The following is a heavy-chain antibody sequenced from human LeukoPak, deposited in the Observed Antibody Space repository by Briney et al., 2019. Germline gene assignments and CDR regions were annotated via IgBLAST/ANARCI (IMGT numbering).Heavy chain of an antibody. J-gene: IGHJ4*02. D-gene: IGHD3-10*01. CDR2: IYTSGSN. CDR1: GGSISSYY. V-gene: IGHV4-4*07. Sequence: PSETLSLTCTVSGGSISSYYWSWIRQPAGKGLEWIGRIYTSGSNNYNPSLKSRVTMSVDTSKNQFSLKVTSVTAADTAVYYCVRTRDGLGNYCNYWGQGTLVNVPS. CDR3: VRTRDGLGNYCNY.